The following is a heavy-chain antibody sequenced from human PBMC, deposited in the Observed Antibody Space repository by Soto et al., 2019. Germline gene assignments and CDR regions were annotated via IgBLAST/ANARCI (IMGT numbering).Heavy chain of an antibody. J-gene: IGHJ3*02. D-gene: IGHD5-12*01. CDR3: ARPGRLTDAFDI. V-gene: IGHV1-46*03. CDR1: GYTFTSYY. Sequence: ASVKVSCKTSGYTFTSYYMHWVRQAPGQGLEWMGIINPSGGSTNYAQKFQGRVTMTRDTSTSTVYMELSSLRSEDTAVYYCARPGRLTDAFDICGQGTMVTVSS. CDR2: INPSGGST.